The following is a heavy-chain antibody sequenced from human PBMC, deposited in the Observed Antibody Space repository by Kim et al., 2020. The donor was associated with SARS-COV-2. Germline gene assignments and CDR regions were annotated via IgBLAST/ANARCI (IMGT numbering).Heavy chain of an antibody. CDR3: ARAGWLRRLDY. CDR1: GGSISSYY. J-gene: IGHJ4*02. V-gene: IGHV4-59*13. CDR2: IYYSGST. Sequence: SETLSLTCTVSGGSISSYYWSWIRQPPGKGLEWIGYIYYSGSTNYNPSLKSRVTISVDTSKNQFSLKLSSVTAADTAVYYCARAGWLRRLDYWGQGTLVTVSS. D-gene: IGHD5-12*01.